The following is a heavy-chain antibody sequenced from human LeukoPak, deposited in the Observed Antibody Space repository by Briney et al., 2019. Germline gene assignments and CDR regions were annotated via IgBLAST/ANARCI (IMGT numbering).Heavy chain of an antibody. Sequence: PSETLSLTCTVSGVSISISSFNWAWICQPPGKGLEWIGAIHYSGSTYYNPSLKSRVTISVDTSKNQFSLNLSSLTAADTAVYYCARHPTGYPNWFDLWGQGTLVTVSS. CDR3: ARHPTGYPNWFDL. D-gene: IGHD3-9*01. V-gene: IGHV4-39*01. CDR2: IHYSGST. CDR1: GVSISISSFN. J-gene: IGHJ5*02.